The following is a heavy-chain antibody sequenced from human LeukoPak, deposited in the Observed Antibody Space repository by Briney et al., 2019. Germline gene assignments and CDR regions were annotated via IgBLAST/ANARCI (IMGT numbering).Heavy chain of an antibody. Sequence: GGSLRLSCAASGFTFSSANMNWVRQAPGRGRGLISYISSASYTLYYSDSVKGRFTISKDNSKNSLYLRMKDMRVEDTAIYYCARDKTEPLKYGDYSGLRTHYLDFWGRGTLVTVSS. CDR3: ARDKTEPLKYGDYSGLRTHYLDF. J-gene: IGHJ4*02. D-gene: IGHD2-15*01. CDR1: GFTFSSAN. CDR2: ISSASYTL. V-gene: IGHV3-48*04.